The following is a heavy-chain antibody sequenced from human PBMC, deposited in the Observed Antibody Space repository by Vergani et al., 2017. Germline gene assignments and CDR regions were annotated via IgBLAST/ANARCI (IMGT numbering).Heavy chain of an antibody. CDR1: GFTFSSYG. Sequence: QVQLVESGGGVVQPGRSLRLSCAASGFTFSSYGMHWVRQAPGKGLEWVAVISYDGSNKYYADSVKGRFTIARDNAKNSLYLQMNSLRAEDTAVYYCARDLFPHIVVVTAPFDYWGQGTLVTVSS. D-gene: IGHD2-21*02. J-gene: IGHJ4*02. CDR3: ARDLFPHIVVVTAPFDY. CDR2: ISYDGSNK. V-gene: IGHV3-30*03.